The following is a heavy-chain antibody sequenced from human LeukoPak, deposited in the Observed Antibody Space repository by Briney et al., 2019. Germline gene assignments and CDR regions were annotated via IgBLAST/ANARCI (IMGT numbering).Heavy chain of an antibody. Sequence: GGSLRLSCAASGFTFSDYYMSWIRQAPGRGLEWVSYISSSGSTIYYADSVKGRFTISRDNAKNSLHLQMNSLRAEDTAVYYYAREYAGDGYNNWFDPWGQGTLVTVSS. CDR1: GFTFSDYY. CDR2: ISSSGSTI. CDR3: AREYAGDGYNNWFDP. V-gene: IGHV3-11*01. D-gene: IGHD5-24*01. J-gene: IGHJ5*02.